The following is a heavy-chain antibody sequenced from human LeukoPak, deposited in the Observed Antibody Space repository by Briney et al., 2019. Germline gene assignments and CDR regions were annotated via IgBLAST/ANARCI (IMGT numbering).Heavy chain of an antibody. CDR3: ARETYSSGGYYMDV. D-gene: IGHD6-19*01. Sequence: ETLSLSCTVSGGSISSYYWSWILQPPGKGLEWIGYIYYSGSTNYNPSLKSRVTISVDTSKNQFSLKLSSVTAADTAVYYCARETYSSGGYYMDVWGKGTTVTVSS. CDR2: IYYSGST. J-gene: IGHJ6*03. V-gene: IGHV4-59*01. CDR1: GGSISSYY.